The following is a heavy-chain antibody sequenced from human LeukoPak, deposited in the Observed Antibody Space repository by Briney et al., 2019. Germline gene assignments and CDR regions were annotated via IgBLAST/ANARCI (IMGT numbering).Heavy chain of an antibody. D-gene: IGHD6-6*01. CDR3: AAAIAARPGYYYMDA. J-gene: IGHJ6*03. CDR1: GFSFGSHA. V-gene: IGHV3-23*01. Sequence: GGSLRLSCAASGFSFGSHAMSWVRQAPGKGLEWVSVTSGSGGNKYYADSVKGRFTISRDNSKNTLYLQMNSLRAEDTAVYYCAAAIAARPGYYYMDAWGKGTTVTVSS. CDR2: TSGSGGNK.